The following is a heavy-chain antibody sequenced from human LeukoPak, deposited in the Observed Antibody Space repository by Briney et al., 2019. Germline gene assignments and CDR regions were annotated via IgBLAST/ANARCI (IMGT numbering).Heavy chain of an antibody. J-gene: IGHJ4*02. D-gene: IGHD1-26*01. Sequence: PGGSLRLSCAASGFTLSSYAMHWVRQAPGKGLEWVSAISGSGGSTYYADSVKGRFTISRDNSKNTLYLQMNSLRAEDTAVYYCAKVLGTGPVSELLDYWGQGTLVTVSS. CDR2: ISGSGGST. CDR3: AKVLGTGPVSELLDY. CDR1: GFTLSSYA. V-gene: IGHV3-23*01.